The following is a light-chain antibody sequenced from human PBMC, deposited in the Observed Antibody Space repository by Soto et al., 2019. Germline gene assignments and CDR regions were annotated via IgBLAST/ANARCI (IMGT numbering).Light chain of an antibody. V-gene: IGLV2-8*01. CDR2: AVN. J-gene: IGLJ1*01. CDR3: SSYASGNIYV. CDR1: SSDVGPYKY. Sequence: QSALTQPPSAPGSPGQSVTISCTGTSSDVGPYKYVSWYQQHPGKAPKLIIYAVNQRPSGVPDRFSGSKSGNTASLTVSGLQAEDEADYYCSSYASGNIYVFGTGTKLTVL.